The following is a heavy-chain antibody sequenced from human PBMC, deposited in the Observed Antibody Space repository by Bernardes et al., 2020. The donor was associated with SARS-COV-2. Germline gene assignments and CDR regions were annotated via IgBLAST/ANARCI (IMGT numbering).Heavy chain of an antibody. Sequence: SETLSLTCTVSGGSISNYYWSWIRQPAGKGLEWIGRVSGSGSTYYNPSLKSRVTMSVDTSKNQFSLKLSPVTAADTAVYYCARALLARQHWYFDLWGRGTLVTVSS. D-gene: IGHD5-12*01. CDR1: GGSISNYY. CDR2: VSGSGST. J-gene: IGHJ2*01. V-gene: IGHV4-4*07. CDR3: ARALLARQHWYFDL.